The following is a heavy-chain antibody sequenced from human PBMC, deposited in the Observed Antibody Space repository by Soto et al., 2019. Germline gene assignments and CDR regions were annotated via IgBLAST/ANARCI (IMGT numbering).Heavy chain of an antibody. CDR3: AIGWPDSSYANAFDI. CDR2: INPNSGGT. D-gene: IGHD3-22*01. CDR1: GYTFTGYY. V-gene: IGHV1-2*04. J-gene: IGHJ3*02. Sequence: ASVKVSCKASGYTFTGYYMHWVRQAPGQGLEWMGWINPNSGGTNYAQKFQGWVTMTRDTSISTAYMELSRLRSDDTAVYYCAIGWPDSSYANAFDIWGQGTMVTVSS.